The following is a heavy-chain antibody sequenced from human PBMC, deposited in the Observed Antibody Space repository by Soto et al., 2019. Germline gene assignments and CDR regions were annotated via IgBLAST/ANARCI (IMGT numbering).Heavy chain of an antibody. CDR1: GGTFSSYA. J-gene: IGHJ4*02. Sequence: SVKVSCKASGGTFSSYAISWVRQAPGQGLEWMGGIIPIFGTANYAQKFQGRVTMTRDTSTSTVYMELSSLRSEDTAVYYCARDRGHHHNFDYWGQGTLVTVSS. V-gene: IGHV1-69*05. CDR3: ARDRGHHHNFDY. CDR2: IIPIFGTA.